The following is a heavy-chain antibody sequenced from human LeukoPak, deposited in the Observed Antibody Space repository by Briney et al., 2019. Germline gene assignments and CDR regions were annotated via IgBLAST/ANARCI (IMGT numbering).Heavy chain of an antibody. J-gene: IGHJ3*02. CDR3: ARGSSSGWYQDDAFDI. V-gene: IGHV4-31*01. D-gene: IGHD6-19*01. CDR2: IYYSGST. Sequence: SETLSLTCTVSGGSISSGGYYWSWLRQHPGKGLEWIGYIYYSGSTYYNPSLKSQVTISVDTSKNQFSLKLSSVTAADTAVYYCARGSSSGWYQDDAFDIWGQGTMVTVSS. CDR1: GGSISSGGYY.